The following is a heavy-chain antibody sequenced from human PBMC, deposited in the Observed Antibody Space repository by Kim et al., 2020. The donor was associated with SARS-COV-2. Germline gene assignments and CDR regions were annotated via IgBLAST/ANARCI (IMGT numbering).Heavy chain of an antibody. D-gene: IGHD5-12*01. CDR1: GGSISSSSYY. V-gene: IGHV4-39*01. Sequence: SETLSLTCTVSGGSISSSSYYWGWIRQPPGKGLEWIGSIYYSGSTHYNPSLKSRVTISVDTSKNQFSLKLSSVTAADTAVYYCARRWVATWDYWGQGTLVTVSS. CDR2: IYYSGST. CDR3: ARRWVATWDY. J-gene: IGHJ4*02.